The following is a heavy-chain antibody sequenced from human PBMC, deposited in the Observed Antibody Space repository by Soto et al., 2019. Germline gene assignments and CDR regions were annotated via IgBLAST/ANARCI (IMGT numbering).Heavy chain of an antibody. D-gene: IGHD2-2*02. V-gene: IGHV3-23*01. J-gene: IGHJ5*02. CDR3: ATGYCSSTSCYTEHYNWFDP. CDR2: ISYSGDST. Sequence: VSLRLSCAASGFTFNNYAMSWVRQAPGKVLEWVSAISYSGDSTYYADSVKGRFTISRDNSKNTLYLQMNSLRAEDTAVYYCATGYCSSTSCYTEHYNWFDPWGQGTLVTVSS. CDR1: GFTFNNYA.